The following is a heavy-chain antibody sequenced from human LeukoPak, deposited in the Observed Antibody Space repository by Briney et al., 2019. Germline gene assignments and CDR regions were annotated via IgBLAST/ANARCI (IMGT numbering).Heavy chain of an antibody. Sequence: GGSLRLSCAASGFTVSSNYMSWVRQAPGKGLECVSVIYSGGNTYYADSAKGRFTISRDNSKNTLYLQMNSLRAEDTAVYYCARKTDSGGQGDYWGPGTLVTVSS. CDR2: IYSGGNT. D-gene: IGHD3-22*01. V-gene: IGHV3-66*01. CDR1: GFTVSSNY. CDR3: ARKTDSGGQGDY. J-gene: IGHJ4*02.